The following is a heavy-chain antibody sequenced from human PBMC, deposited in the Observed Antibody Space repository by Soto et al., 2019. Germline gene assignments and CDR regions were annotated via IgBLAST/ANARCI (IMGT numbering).Heavy chain of an antibody. CDR1: GFTFSTYA. J-gene: IGHJ6*02. CDR2: ISYDGSKK. CDR3: ARVIDLYCSTTTCTSYGLDV. V-gene: IGHV3-30-3*01. D-gene: IGHD2-2*01. Sequence: GGSLRLSCAASGFTFSTYAVHWVRQAPGKGLQWVAVISYDGSKKYYTESVKGRFTISRDISKNTLYLQMNSLRPEDTAVYYCARVIDLYCSTTTCTSYGLDVWGQGTTVTVSS.